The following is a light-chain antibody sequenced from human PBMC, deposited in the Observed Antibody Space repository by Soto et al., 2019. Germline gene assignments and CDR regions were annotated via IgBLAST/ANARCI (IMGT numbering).Light chain of an antibody. CDR1: QTISSW. CDR3: QQYDRYSWT. V-gene: IGKV1-5*03. J-gene: IGKJ1*01. CDR2: KAS. Sequence: DIQMTQSPSTLSGSVGDRVTITCRASQTISSWLAWYQQKPGKAPKLLIYKASTLKSGVPSRFSGSGSGTEFTLTISSLQPDDFATYYCQQYDRYSWTFGQGTKVDI.